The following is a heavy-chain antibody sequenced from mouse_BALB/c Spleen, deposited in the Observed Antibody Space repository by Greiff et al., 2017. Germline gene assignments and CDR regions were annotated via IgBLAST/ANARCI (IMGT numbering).Heavy chain of an antibody. Sequence: QVQLQQPGAELVKPGASVKLSCKASGYTFTSYYMYWVKQRPGQGLEWIGGINPSNGGTNYNEKFKSKATLTVDKSSSTAYMQLSSLTSEDSAVYYCTRYSGSSYEVVWYFDVWGAGTTVTVSS. V-gene: IGHV1S81*02. CDR2: INPSNGGT. D-gene: IGHD2-12*01. CDR3: TRYSGSSYEVVWYFDV. CDR1: GYTFTSYY. J-gene: IGHJ1*01.